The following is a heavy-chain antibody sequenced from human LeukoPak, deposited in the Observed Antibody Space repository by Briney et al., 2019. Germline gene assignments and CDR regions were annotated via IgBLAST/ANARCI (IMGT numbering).Heavy chain of an antibody. Sequence: GGSLRLSCAASGFTSDDYAMHWVRQAPGKGLEWVSGISWRGGSIDYADSVKGRFTISRDNAKNSLYLQMNSLRAEDTALYYCAKAPDCGGDCYEYFQHWGQGTLVTVSS. V-gene: IGHV3-9*02. CDR3: AKAPDCGGDCYEYFQH. CDR2: ISWRGGSI. D-gene: IGHD2-21*02. CDR1: GFTSDDYA. J-gene: IGHJ1*01.